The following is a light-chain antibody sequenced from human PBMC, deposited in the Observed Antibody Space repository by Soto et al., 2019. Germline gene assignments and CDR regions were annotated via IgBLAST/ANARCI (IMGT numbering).Light chain of an antibody. Sequence: EIVMTQSPATLSVSPGERATLSCRASQSVSSNLAWYQQKPGQAPRLIIYGASTRATGIPARFSGSGSGTDCSLTISSLQSEDFVVYYCQQYSNWPRTLGQGTKVDIK. J-gene: IGKJ1*01. CDR3: QQYSNWPRT. CDR1: QSVSSN. V-gene: IGKV3-15*01. CDR2: GAS.